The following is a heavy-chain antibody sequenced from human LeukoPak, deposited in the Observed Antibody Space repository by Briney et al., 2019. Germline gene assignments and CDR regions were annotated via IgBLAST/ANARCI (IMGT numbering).Heavy chain of an antibody. CDR3: AREGGYCFGAGCRYFDY. J-gene: IGHJ4*02. Sequence: GGSLRLSCAASGFTFSTYSMNWVRQALGRGLEWVSSINSGGYIYYADSVKGRFTISRDNAQNSLYLQMNSLRAEDTAVYYCAREGGYCFGAGCRYFDYWGQGTLVTVSS. D-gene: IGHD2-15*01. CDR2: INSGGYI. V-gene: IGHV3-21*01. CDR1: GFTFSTYS.